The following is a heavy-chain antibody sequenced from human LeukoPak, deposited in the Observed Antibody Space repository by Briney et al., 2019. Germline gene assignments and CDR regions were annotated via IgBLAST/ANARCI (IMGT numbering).Heavy chain of an antibody. D-gene: IGHD3-22*01. Sequence: SETLSLTCTVSGGSISSYYWGWLRQPPGKGLEWIGFIYYSGITDYNPSLMSRVTISIDTSKNQFSLKLTSVTAADTAVYYCARLRALSYYDSSGDLYYFEYWGQGTLVTVSS. CDR2: IYYSGIT. V-gene: IGHV4-59*01. CDR1: GGSISSYY. J-gene: IGHJ4*02. CDR3: ARLRALSYYDSSGDLYYFEY.